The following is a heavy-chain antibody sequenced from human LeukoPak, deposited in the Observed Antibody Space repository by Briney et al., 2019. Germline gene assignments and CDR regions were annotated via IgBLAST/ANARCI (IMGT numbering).Heavy chain of an antibody. Sequence: SETLSLTCTVSGGSISSYYWSWIRQPPGKGLEWIGYIYYSGSTNYNPSLKSRVTMSVDTSKNQFSLKLSSVTAADTAVYYCARGPAAGNDYWGQGTLVTVSS. D-gene: IGHD6-13*01. CDR3: ARGPAAGNDY. J-gene: IGHJ4*02. CDR2: IYYSGST. CDR1: GGSISSYY. V-gene: IGHV4-59*12.